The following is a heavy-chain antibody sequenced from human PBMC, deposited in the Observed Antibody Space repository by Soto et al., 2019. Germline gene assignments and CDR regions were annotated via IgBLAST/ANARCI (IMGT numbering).Heavy chain of an antibody. Sequence: PGGSLRLSCAASGFTFSTYGMHWVRQAPGKGLEWVAVISYDASNKYYADSVKGRFTISRDNSKNTLYLQMSSLRAEDTAVYYCANRHNSGWYHLDYWGQGTLVTVSS. D-gene: IGHD6-19*01. CDR1: GFTFSTYG. CDR3: ANRHNSGWYHLDY. J-gene: IGHJ4*02. V-gene: IGHV3-30*18. CDR2: ISYDASNK.